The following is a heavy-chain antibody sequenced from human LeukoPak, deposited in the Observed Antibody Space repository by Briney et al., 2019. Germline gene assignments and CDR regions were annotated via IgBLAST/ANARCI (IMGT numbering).Heavy chain of an antibody. J-gene: IGHJ3*02. Sequence: GASVKVSCKASAYTFTDYYVHWVRQAPGEGLEWLGRINPSSGDTNYAQNFQGRVTMTRDTSISTAYMELSRLRSDDTAVYYCARDRDPYRDAFDIWGQGTMVTVSS. V-gene: IGHV1-2*06. D-gene: IGHD3-10*01. CDR2: INPSSGDT. CDR1: AYTFTDYY. CDR3: ARDRDPYRDAFDI.